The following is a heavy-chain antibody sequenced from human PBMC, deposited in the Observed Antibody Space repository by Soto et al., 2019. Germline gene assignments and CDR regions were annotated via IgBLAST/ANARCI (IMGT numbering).Heavy chain of an antibody. CDR2: IIPIFGTA. CDR3: ARERSDSSSRTYWFDP. J-gene: IGHJ5*02. V-gene: IGHV1-69*01. D-gene: IGHD6-6*01. Sequence: QVQLVQSGAEVKKPGSSVKVSCKASGGTFSSYAISWVRQAPGQGLEWMGGIIPIFGTANSAQKFQGRVTITADESTSTADMELSSLRSEDTAVYYCARERSDSSSRTYWFDPWGQGTLVTVSS. CDR1: GGTFSSYA.